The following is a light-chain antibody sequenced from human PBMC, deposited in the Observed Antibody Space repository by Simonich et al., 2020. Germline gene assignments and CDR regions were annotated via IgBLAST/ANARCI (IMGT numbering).Light chain of an antibody. V-gene: IGLV6-57*01. CDR2: EDN. CDR3: QSYDSSIWV. J-gene: IGLJ3*02. Sequence: NFMLTQPPSVSESPGKTVPISCTRSSGSLASNYGQWYQQRPGRSPTTGNYEDNQSPSGVPDRFSGSIDSSSNSASLTISGLKTEDEADYHCQSYDSSIWVFGGGTKLTVL. CDR1: SGSLASNY.